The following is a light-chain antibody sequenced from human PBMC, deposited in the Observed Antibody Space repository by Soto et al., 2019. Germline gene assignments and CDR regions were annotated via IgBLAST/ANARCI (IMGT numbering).Light chain of an antibody. J-gene: IGKJ5*01. CDR3: MQALQIPPIT. CDR2: LGS. V-gene: IGKV2-28*01. CDR1: QSLLHSNGYNY. Sequence: DIVMTQSPLSLPVTPGEPASISCRSSQSLLHSNGYNYLDWYLQKPGQSPQLLIYLGSTRASGVPDRFSGSGSGTDFTLKISRVEAEDAGVYYCMQALQIPPITFGQGTRLEIK.